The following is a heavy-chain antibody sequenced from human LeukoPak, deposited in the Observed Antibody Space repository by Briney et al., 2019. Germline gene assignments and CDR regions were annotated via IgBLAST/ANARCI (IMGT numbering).Heavy chain of an antibody. V-gene: IGHV3-33*01. Sequence: GGSLRLSCAASGFSFSDSAMHWVRQAPGKGLEWVAVTWYDGINKYYADSVKGRFTISRDNSKNMLYLQMNSLRAEDTAVYYCASMGPSFDYWGQGTLVTVSS. D-gene: IGHD1-26*01. CDR2: TWYDGINK. CDR1: GFSFSDSA. J-gene: IGHJ4*02. CDR3: ASMGPSFDY.